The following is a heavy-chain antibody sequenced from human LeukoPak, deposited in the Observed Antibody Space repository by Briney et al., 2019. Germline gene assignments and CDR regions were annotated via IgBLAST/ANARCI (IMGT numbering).Heavy chain of an antibody. V-gene: IGHV3-20*04. CDR3: ARDGLGGHYDTRHFDY. Sequence: PGGSLRLSCAASGFTFDDYGMSWVRQAPGKGLEWVSGINWNGGSTGYADSVKGRFTISRDNAKNSLYLQMNSLRAEDTALYYCARDGLGGHYDTRHFDYWGQGTLVTVSS. CDR1: GFTFDDYG. J-gene: IGHJ4*02. D-gene: IGHD3-22*01. CDR2: INWNGGST.